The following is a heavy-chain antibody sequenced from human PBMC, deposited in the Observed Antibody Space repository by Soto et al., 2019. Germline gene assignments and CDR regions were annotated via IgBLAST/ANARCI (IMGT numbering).Heavy chain of an antibody. D-gene: IGHD2-21*02. Sequence: PSETLSLTFAVYGGSFSGYYWSWIRQPPGKGLEWIGEINHSGSTNYNPSLKSRVTISVDTSKNQFSLHLSSVTAADTAVYYCARSVVVTASLRYYKYGMDVWGQGTTVTVSS. CDR2: INHSGST. CDR1: GGSFSGYY. V-gene: IGHV4-34*01. CDR3: ARSVVVTASLRYYKYGMDV. J-gene: IGHJ6*02.